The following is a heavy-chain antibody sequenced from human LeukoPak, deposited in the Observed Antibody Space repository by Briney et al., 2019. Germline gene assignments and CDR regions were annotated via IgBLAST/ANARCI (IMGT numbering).Heavy chain of an antibody. V-gene: IGHV4-31*03. Sequence: SETLSLTCTVSGGSISSGGYYWSWIRQHPGKGLEWIGYIYYSGSTYYNPSLKSRVTISVDTSKNRFSLKLSSVTAADTAVYYCARDRGYYDSSGYYENGSWFDPWGQGTLVTVSS. CDR2: IYYSGST. J-gene: IGHJ5*02. CDR1: GGSISSGGYY. D-gene: IGHD3-22*01. CDR3: ARDRGYYDSSGYYENGSWFDP.